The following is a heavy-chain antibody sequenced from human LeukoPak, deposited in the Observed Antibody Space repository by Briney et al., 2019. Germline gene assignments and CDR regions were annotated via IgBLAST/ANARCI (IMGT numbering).Heavy chain of an antibody. CDR2: FDPEDGET. CDR1: GYTLTELS. CDR3: ATVYGSGSHTPYYYGMDV. Sequence: ASVKVSCKVSGYTLTELSMHWVRQAPGKGLEWMGGFDPEDGETIYAQKFQGRVTMTEDTSTDTAYMELSSLRSEDTAVYYRATVYGSGSHTPYYYGMDVWGQGTTVTVSS. V-gene: IGHV1-24*01. D-gene: IGHD3-10*01. J-gene: IGHJ6*02.